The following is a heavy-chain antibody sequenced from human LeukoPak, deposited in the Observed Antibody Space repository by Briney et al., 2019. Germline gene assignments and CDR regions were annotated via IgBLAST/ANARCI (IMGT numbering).Heavy chain of an antibody. V-gene: IGHV3-30*02. Sequence: PGGSLRLSCAASGFIFSSYGMHWFRQAPGKGLEWVAFIRNDGSIIYNADSVKGRFTISRDNSKNTLYLQMNSLRADDTAVYYCAKDTPLCYFDYWGQGALVTVSS. CDR2: IRNDGSII. CDR3: AKDTPLCYFDY. CDR1: GFIFSSYG. D-gene: IGHD3-16*01. J-gene: IGHJ4*02.